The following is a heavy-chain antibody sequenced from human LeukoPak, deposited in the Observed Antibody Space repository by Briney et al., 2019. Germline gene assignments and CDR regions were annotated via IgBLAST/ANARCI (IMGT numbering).Heavy chain of an antibody. V-gene: IGHV3-48*04. CDR1: RFTFSSYS. CDR3: ARDKVRATTTFDY. Sequence: VGSLRLSCAASRFTFSSYSMNWVRQAPGKGREWGSYISSSSSTIYYADSVKGQFTISRDNAKNSLYLQMNSLRAEDTAVYYSARDKVRATTTFDYWGQGTLVTVSS. CDR2: ISSSSSTI. D-gene: IGHD1-26*01. J-gene: IGHJ4*02.